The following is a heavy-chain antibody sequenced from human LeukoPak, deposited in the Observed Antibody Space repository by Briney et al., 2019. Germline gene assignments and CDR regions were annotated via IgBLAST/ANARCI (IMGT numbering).Heavy chain of an antibody. Sequence: SETLSLTCAVYGGSFSGYYWSWIRQPPGKGLEWIGEINHSGSTNYNPSLKSRVTISVDTSKNQFSLKLSSVTAADTAVYYCARGRPRGYSYGFPFDYWGQGTLVTVYS. V-gene: IGHV4-34*01. CDR1: GGSFSGYY. CDR3: ARGRPRGYSYGFPFDY. D-gene: IGHD5-18*01. J-gene: IGHJ4*02. CDR2: INHSGST.